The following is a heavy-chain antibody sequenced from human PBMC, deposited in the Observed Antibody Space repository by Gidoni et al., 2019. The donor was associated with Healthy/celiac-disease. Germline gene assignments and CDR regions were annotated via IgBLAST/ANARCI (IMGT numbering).Heavy chain of an antibody. Sequence: QVQLQESGPGLVKPSQTLSLTCTVSGGSISSGSYYWSWIRQPAGKGLEWIGRIYTSGSTNYNPSLKSRVTISVDTSKNQFSLKLSSGTAADTAVYYCARDDYYYYYMDVWGKGTTVTVSS. CDR1: GGSISSGSYY. J-gene: IGHJ6*03. V-gene: IGHV4-61*02. CDR2: IYTSGST. CDR3: ARDDYYYYYMDV.